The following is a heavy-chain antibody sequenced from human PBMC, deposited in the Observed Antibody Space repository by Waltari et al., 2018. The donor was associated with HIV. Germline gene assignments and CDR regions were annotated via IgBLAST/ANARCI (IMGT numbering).Heavy chain of an antibody. D-gene: IGHD3-10*01. CDR2: IKTKAEGETV. CDR1: GFTFTNAW. CDR3: TTWQVGSY. J-gene: IGHJ4*01. V-gene: IGHV3-15*01. Sequence: EVQVVESGGGLVKPGGSLRLTCGAYGFTFTNAWMSWGRQAPGKGLEWVGRIKTKAEGETVEYATPVKGRFTISRDDAKNTLYLQMNSLTTEDTAVYYCTTWQVGSYWGHGTLVTVSS.